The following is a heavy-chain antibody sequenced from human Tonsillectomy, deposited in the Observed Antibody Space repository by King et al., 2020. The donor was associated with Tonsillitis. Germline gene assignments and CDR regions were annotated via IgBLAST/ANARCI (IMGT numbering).Heavy chain of an antibody. Sequence: QLVQSGGGVVQPGRSLRLSCAASGFTFSNYGMHWVRQAPGKGLEWVAIIWYDGSNKFYADSVKGRFTISRDNSKNMLYLQMNSLRAEDTAVYYCAGYYFDYWGQGTLVTVSS. CDR3: AGYYFDY. CDR1: GFTFSNYG. V-gene: IGHV3-33*08. CDR2: IWYDGSNK. J-gene: IGHJ4*02.